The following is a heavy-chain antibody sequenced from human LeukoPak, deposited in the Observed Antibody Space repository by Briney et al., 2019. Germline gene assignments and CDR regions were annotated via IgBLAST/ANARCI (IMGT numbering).Heavy chain of an antibody. CDR3: ATVHYDFWSGYNWFDP. CDR1: GGTFSSYA. J-gene: IGHJ5*02. D-gene: IGHD3-3*01. V-gene: IGHV1-69*06. CDR2: IIPIFGTA. Sequence: ASVKVSCKASGGTFSSYAISWVRQAPGQGLEWMGGIIPIFGTANYAQKFQGRVTMTEDTSTDTAYMELSSLRSEDTAVYYCATVHYDFWSGYNWFDPWGQGTLVTVSS.